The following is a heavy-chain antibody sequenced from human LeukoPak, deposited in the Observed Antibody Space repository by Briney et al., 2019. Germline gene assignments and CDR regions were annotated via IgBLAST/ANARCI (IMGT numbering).Heavy chain of an antibody. CDR1: GGTFSSYA. CDR2: IIPILGIA. V-gene: IGHV1-69*04. Sequence: ASVKVSCKASGGTFSSYAISWVRQAPGQGLEWMGRIIPILGIANYAQKFQGRVTITADKSTSTAYMELSSLRSEDTAVYYCARDWRRYSGSYNVDWGQGTLVTVSS. J-gene: IGHJ4*02. D-gene: IGHD1-26*01. CDR3: ARDWRRYSGSYNVD.